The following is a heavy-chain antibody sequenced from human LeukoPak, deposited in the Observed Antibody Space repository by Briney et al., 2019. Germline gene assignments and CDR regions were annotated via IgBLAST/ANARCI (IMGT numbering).Heavy chain of an antibody. J-gene: IGHJ4*02. Sequence: SETLSLTCAVYGGSFSGYYWSWIRQPPGKGLEWIGEINHSGSTNYNPSLKSRVTISVDTSKNQFSLKLSSVTAADTAVYYWARGSGTALDYWGQGTLVTVSS. CDR3: ARGSGTALDY. CDR1: GGSFSGYY. CDR2: INHSGST. V-gene: IGHV4-34*01. D-gene: IGHD3-10*01.